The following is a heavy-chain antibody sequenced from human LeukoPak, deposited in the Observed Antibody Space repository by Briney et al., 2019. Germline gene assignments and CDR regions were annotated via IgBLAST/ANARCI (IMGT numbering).Heavy chain of an antibody. Sequence: PGGSLRLSCAASGFTFTSFAMRWVRQAPGKGLQWVSSISGGGGSTYYADSVKGRFTISRDNSKNTLYLQMISLRTEDTAVYYCARDPTSYYSYYMDVWGKGTTVTISS. CDR3: ARDPTSYYSYYMDV. CDR2: ISGGGGST. CDR1: GFTFTSFA. J-gene: IGHJ6*03. V-gene: IGHV3-23*01.